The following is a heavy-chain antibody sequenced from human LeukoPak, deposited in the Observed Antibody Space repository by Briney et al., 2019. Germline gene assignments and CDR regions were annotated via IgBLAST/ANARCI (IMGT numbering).Heavy chain of an antibody. CDR3: ARKDTAMGPFDY. CDR1: GGTLSSYA. CDR2: IIPIFGTA. D-gene: IGHD5-18*01. V-gene: IGHV1-69*05. J-gene: IGHJ4*02. Sequence: KVSCKASGGTLSSYAISWVRQAPGQGLEWMGGIIPIFGTANYAQKFQGRVTITTDESTSTAYMELSSLRSEDTAVYYCARKDTAMGPFDYWGQGTLVTVSS.